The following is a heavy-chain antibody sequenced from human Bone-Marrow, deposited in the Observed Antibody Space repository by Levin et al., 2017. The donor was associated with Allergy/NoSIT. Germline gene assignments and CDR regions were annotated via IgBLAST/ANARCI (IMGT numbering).Heavy chain of an antibody. Sequence: GGSLKLSCAASGFTFSSYAMHWVRQAPGKGLEWVAVISYDGSNKYYADSVKGRFTISRDNSKNTLYLQMNSLRAEDTAVYYCARVGYGIDAFDIWGQGTMVTVSS. D-gene: IGHD1-1*01. CDR3: ARVGYGIDAFDI. J-gene: IGHJ3*02. CDR2: ISYDGSNK. V-gene: IGHV3-30-3*01. CDR1: GFTFSSYA.